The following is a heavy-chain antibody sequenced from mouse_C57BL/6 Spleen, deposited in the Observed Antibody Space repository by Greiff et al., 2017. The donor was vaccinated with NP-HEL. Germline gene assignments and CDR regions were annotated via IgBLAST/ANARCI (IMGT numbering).Heavy chain of an antibody. CDR1: GYTFTSYW. Sequence: VQLQQPGAELVKPGASVKMSCKASGYTFTSYWITWVKQRPGQGLEWIGDIYPGSGSTNYNEKFKSKATLTVDTSSSTAYMQLSSLTSEDSAVYYCARLAVYYDYDRYFDYWGQGTTLTVSS. J-gene: IGHJ2*01. CDR2: IYPGSGST. V-gene: IGHV1-55*01. D-gene: IGHD2-4*01. CDR3: ARLAVYYDYDRYFDY.